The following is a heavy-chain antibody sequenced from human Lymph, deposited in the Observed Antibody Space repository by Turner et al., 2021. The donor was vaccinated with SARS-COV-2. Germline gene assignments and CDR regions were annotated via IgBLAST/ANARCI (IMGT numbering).Heavy chain of an antibody. V-gene: IGHV3-21*01. Sequence: EVHLVESGGGLVKPGGSLRLPCAASGFTFSSYSMNWVRQAPGKWLEWVSSITFTSSYIYYADSVKGRFTISRDNAKNSLYLQMNSLRAEDTAVYYCARGPPDFPYYFDYWGQGTLVTVSS. J-gene: IGHJ4*02. CDR1: GFTFSSYS. D-gene: IGHD2-21*02. CDR2: ITFTSSYI. CDR3: ARGPPDFPYYFDY.